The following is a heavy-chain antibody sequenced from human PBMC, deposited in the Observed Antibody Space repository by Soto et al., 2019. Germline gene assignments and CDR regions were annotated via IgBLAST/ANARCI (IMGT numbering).Heavy chain of an antibody. V-gene: IGHV4-4*07. D-gene: IGHD6-25*01. Sequence: QVQLQQSGPGLVKPSETLSLTCTVSGGSIRSYYWSWIRQPAGKALEWIGRIYTSGTTNYNPSLKSRVTILLDTSKNQFSLDWSSVTDADTAVYYCAREGSSGFGMDVWGQGTTVTVSS. CDR2: IYTSGTT. J-gene: IGHJ6*02. CDR1: GGSIRSYY. CDR3: AREGSSGFGMDV.